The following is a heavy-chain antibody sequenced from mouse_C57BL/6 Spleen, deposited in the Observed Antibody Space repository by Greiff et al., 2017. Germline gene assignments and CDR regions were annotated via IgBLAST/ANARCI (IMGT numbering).Heavy chain of an antibody. CDR1: GYTFTSYW. D-gene: IGHD2-4*01. V-gene: IGHV1-53*01. CDR2: INPSNGGT. J-gene: IGHJ3*01. Sequence: QVQLQQPGPELVKPGASVKLSCKASGYTFTSYWMHWVKQRPGQGLEWIGNINPSNGGTNYNEKFKSKATLTVDKSSSTAYMQLSSLTSEDSAVYYCVYYDYDETAWFAYWGQGTLVTVSA. CDR3: VYYDYDETAWFAY.